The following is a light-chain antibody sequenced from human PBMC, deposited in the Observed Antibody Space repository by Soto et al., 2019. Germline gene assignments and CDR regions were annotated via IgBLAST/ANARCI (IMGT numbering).Light chain of an antibody. V-gene: IGLV2-14*01. CDR3: SSYTSSGTDV. CDR1: SSDVGGYNY. Sequence: QSALTQPASVSGSPGQSITISCTGTSSDVGGYNYVSWYQQHPGKAPKLMLYDVSNRPSGVSNRFSGSKSGNTASLTISGLQAEDEADYYCSSYTSSGTDVFGTGTKLTVL. J-gene: IGLJ1*01. CDR2: DVS.